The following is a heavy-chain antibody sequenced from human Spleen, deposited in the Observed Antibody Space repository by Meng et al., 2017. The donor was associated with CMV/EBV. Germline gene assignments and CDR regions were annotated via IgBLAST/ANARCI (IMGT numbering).Heavy chain of an antibody. CDR1: GYFFSGYY. CDR3: ARDLGREALDP. Sequence: CKTSGYFFSGYYLHWVRQAPGQGLEWMGWINPKTGDTEYAPKFQGWVTMTRDTSTSTGYMELSRLKSDDTAIYYCARDLGREALDPWGQGTLVTVSS. D-gene: IGHD1-26*01. CDR2: INPKTGDT. J-gene: IGHJ5*02. V-gene: IGHV1-2*04.